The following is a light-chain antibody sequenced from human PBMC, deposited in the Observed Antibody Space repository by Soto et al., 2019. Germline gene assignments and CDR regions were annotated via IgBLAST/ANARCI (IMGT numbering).Light chain of an antibody. J-gene: IGKJ1*01. CDR1: QSVGHN. CDR2: GAS. V-gene: IGKV3-15*01. Sequence: DIVMTQSPVTLSVSPGDRATLSSRASQSVGHNLAWFQQKPGQAPRLLIYGASAGATGIPDRFSGSGFGTEFTLTISSLQSEDLAVYYCHQYNNWPRTFGQGTKVEMK. CDR3: HQYNNWPRT.